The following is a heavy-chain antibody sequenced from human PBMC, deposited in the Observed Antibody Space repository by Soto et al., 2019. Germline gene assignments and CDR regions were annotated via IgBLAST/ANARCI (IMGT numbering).Heavy chain of an antibody. D-gene: IGHD1-1*01. J-gene: IGHJ4*02. CDR1: GFTFSSYW. CDR3: ARDQLTRDQLAGAASYHLPRF. Sequence: PGGSLRLSCAASGFTFSSYWMHWVPQTPGKGLVWVSHINSDGSITYYADSVKGRFTISRDNARNTLYLQMNSLRAEDTAVYYCARDQLTRDQLAGAASYHLPRFWGQGTLVTVSS. CDR2: INSDGSIT. V-gene: IGHV3-74*01.